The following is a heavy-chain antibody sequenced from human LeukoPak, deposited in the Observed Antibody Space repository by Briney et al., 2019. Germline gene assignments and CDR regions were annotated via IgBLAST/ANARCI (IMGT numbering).Heavy chain of an antibody. D-gene: IGHD6-13*01. CDR1: GGSISSSNW. CDR3: ARGPTIAAATFDY. Sequence: SETLSLTCAVSGGSISSSNWWSWVRQPPGKGLEWIGEVYHSGSTNYNPSLKSRVTISVDKSKNQFSLKLSSVTAADTAVYYCARGPTIAAATFDYWGQGTLVTVSS. J-gene: IGHJ4*02. CDR2: VYHSGST. V-gene: IGHV4-4*02.